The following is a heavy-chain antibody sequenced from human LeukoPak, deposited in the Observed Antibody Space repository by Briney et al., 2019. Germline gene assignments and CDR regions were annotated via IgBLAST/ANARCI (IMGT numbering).Heavy chain of an antibody. Sequence: GGSLRLSCAASGFTFSSYGMHWVRQAPGKGLEWVAFIRYDGSNKYYADSVKGRFTISRDNSKNTLYLRMNSLRAEDTAVYYCAKVFVLYVGYWGQGTLVTVSS. CDR2: IRYDGSNK. J-gene: IGHJ4*02. V-gene: IGHV3-30*02. D-gene: IGHD3-10*01. CDR1: GFTFSSYG. CDR3: AKVFVLYVGY.